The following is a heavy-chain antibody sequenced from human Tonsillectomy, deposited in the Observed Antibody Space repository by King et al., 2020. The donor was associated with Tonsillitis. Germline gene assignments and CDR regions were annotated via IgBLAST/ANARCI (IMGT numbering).Heavy chain of an antibody. CDR1: GGSFSGYY. CDR3: ARWPVLRFLEWLSNWFDP. D-gene: IGHD3-3*01. CDR2: INDSGST. Sequence: VQLQQWGAGLLKPSETLSLTCAVYGGSFSGYYWSWIRQPPGKGLEWIGEINDSGSTNYYPSLKSRVTISLDASKNQFSLKLSPVTAADTAVYYCARWPVLRFLEWLSNWFDPWGQGTLVTVSS. J-gene: IGHJ5*02. V-gene: IGHV4-34*01.